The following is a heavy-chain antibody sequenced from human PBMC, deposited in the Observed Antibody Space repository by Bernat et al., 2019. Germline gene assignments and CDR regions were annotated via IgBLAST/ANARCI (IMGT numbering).Heavy chain of an antibody. CDR3: AHKPPHSGGWFITSFHS. CDR1: GFSLDTSGAG. J-gene: IGHJ4*02. Sequence: QITLKESGPTLVKPTQTLTLTCTFSGFSLDTSGAGVAWILQPPGKALEWLALIYWDDDKRYSPFLKSRLTITKDTSKNQVVLTMTNMDPVDTATYYCAHKPPHSGGWFITSFHSWGQGTLVAVSS. D-gene: IGHD6-19*01. V-gene: IGHV2-5*02. CDR2: IYWDDDK.